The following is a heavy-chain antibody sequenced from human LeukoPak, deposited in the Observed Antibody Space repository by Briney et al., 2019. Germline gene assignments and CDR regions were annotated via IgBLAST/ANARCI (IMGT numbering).Heavy chain of an antibody. CDR2: INWNSVSA. V-gene: IGHV3-9*01. CDR3: AKGARSSSGYTTD. Sequence: GGSLRLSCVASGFTFDDYAMHWVRQAPGKGLEWVAGINWNSVSAIYADSLKGRLTISRDNAKNSLFLQMNSLKTEDTAFYYCAKGARSSSGYTTDWGQGILVTVSS. D-gene: IGHD3-22*01. J-gene: IGHJ4*02. CDR1: GFTFDDYA.